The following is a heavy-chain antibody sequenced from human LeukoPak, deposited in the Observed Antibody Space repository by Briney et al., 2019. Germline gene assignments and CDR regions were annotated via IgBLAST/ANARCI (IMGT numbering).Heavy chain of an antibody. CDR2: ISYDGSNK. CDR1: GFTFSNYG. D-gene: IGHD1-14*01. J-gene: IGHJ4*02. V-gene: IGHV3-30*18. Sequence: GSLRLSCAASGFTFSNYGMHWVRQAPGKGLEWVAVISYDGSNKYYADSVKGRFTISRDNSKNTLYLQMNSLRAEDTAVYYCAKVGSEVDYWGQGTLVTVSS. CDR3: AKVGSEVDY.